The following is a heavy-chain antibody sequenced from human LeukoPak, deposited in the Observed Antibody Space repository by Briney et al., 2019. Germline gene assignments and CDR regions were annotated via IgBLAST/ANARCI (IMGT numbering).Heavy chain of an antibody. CDR2: ISYDGSNK. V-gene: IGHV3-30*04. Sequence: GGSLRLSCAASGFTFSSYAMHWVRQAPGKGLEWVAVISYDGSNKYYADSVRGRFTISRDNSKNKLYLQMNSLRAEDTAVYSCARAGAHIRWELLGYFDYWGQGTLVTVSS. CDR1: GFTFSSYA. J-gene: IGHJ4*02. CDR3: ARAGAHIRWELLGYFDY. D-gene: IGHD1-26*01.